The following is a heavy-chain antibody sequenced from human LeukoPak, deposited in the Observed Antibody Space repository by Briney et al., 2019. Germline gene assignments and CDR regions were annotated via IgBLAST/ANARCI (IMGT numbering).Heavy chain of an antibody. D-gene: IGHD6-19*01. CDR1: GFTFSSYS. V-gene: IGHV3-53*01. J-gene: IGHJ3*02. CDR3: RVAGTPKDAFDI. CDR2: IYSGGST. Sequence: GGSLRLSCAASGFTFSSYSMNWVRQAPGKGLEWVSVIYSGGSTYYADSVKGRFTISRDNSENTLYLQMNSLRAEDTAVYYCRVAGTPKDAFDIWGQGTMVTVSS.